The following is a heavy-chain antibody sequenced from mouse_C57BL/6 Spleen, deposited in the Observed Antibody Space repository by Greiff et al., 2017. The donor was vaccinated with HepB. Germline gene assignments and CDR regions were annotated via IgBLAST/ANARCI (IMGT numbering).Heavy chain of an antibody. CDR1: GYTFTDYY. CDR2: INPYNGGT. CDR3: ARFHYGSLYYFDY. V-gene: IGHV1-19*01. J-gene: IGHJ2*01. Sequence: EVQLQQSGPVLVKPGASVKMSCKASGYTFTDYYMNWVKQSHGKSLEWIGVINPYNGGTSYNQKFKGKATLTVDKSSSTAYMELNSLTSEDSAVYYCARFHYGSLYYFDYWGQGTTLTVSS. D-gene: IGHD1-1*01.